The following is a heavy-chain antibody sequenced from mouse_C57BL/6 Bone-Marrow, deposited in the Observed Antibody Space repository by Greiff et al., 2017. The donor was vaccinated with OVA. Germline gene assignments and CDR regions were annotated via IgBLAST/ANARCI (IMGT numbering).Heavy chain of an antibody. D-gene: IGHD2-4*01. CDR1: GFTFTDYY. J-gene: IGHJ2*01. CDR2: IRNKANGYTT. CDR3: GRLHYDYDEKDY. Sequence: EVMLVESGGGLVQPGGSLSLSCAASGFTFTDYYMSWVRQPPGKALEWLGFIRNKANGYTTEYSASVKGRFTISRDNSQSILYLQMNALRAEDSATYYCGRLHYDYDEKDYWGQGTTLTVSS. V-gene: IGHV7-3*01.